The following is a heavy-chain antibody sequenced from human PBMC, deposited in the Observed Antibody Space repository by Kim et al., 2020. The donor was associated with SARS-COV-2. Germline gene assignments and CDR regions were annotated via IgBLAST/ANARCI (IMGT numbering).Heavy chain of an antibody. J-gene: IGHJ6*02. Sequence: GGSLRLSCAASGFTFSSYSMNWVRQAPGKGLEWVSSISSSSSYIYYADSVKGRFTISRDNAKNSLYLQMNSLRAEDTAVYYCAREYYYDSSGWAPATYYYYYGMDVWGQGTTVTVSS. V-gene: IGHV3-21*01. CDR3: AREYYYDSSGWAPATYYYYYGMDV. D-gene: IGHD3-22*01. CDR1: GFTFSSYS. CDR2: ISSSSSYI.